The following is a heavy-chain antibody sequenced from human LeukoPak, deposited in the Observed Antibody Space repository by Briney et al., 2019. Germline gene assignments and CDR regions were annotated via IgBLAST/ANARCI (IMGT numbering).Heavy chain of an antibody. CDR3: ARSRKPEFKYQLLSYYMDV. V-gene: IGHV3-21*01. D-gene: IGHD2-2*01. Sequence: SGGSLRLSCAASGFTFSDYGMNWVRQAPGKGLEWVSSISNSGTYIYYADSVKGRFTISRDNAKNSLYLQMNSLRAEDTAVYYCARSRKPEFKYQLLSYYMDVWGKGTTVTVSS. CDR2: ISNSGTYI. CDR1: GFTFSDYG. J-gene: IGHJ6*03.